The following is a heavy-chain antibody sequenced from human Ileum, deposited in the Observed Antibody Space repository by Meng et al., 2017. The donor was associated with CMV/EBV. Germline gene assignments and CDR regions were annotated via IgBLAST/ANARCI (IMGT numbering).Heavy chain of an antibody. CDR3: AKDSRPPGMFYCGMDV. Sequence: GESLKISCAASGFTFSIYGMHWVRQAPGEGLEWVAVLWHDGSNKYYEDSVKGRFTISRDISKNTLYLEMNSLSAEDTAVYYCAKDSRPPGMFYCGMDVWGQGTTVTVSS. J-gene: IGHJ6*02. D-gene: IGHD3-10*02. CDR1: GFTFSIYG. V-gene: IGHV3-33*06. CDR2: LWHDGSNK.